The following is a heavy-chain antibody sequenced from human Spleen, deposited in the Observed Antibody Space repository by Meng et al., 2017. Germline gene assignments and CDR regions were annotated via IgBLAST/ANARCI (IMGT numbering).Heavy chain of an antibody. Sequence: LSLTCAASGFTFSSYGMHWVRQAPGKGLEWVAVIWYDGSNKYYADSVKGRFTISRDNSKNTLYLQMNSLRAEDTAVYHCARDNGLRYFDWPEYYYYGMDVWGQGTTVTVSS. CDR2: IWYDGSNK. CDR3: ARDNGLRYFDWPEYYYYGMDV. D-gene: IGHD3-9*01. V-gene: IGHV3-33*01. J-gene: IGHJ6*02. CDR1: GFTFSSYG.